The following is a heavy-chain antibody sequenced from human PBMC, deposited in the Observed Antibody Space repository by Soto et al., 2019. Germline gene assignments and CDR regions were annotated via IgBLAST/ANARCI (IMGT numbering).Heavy chain of an antibody. CDR1: GYTFTSYA. D-gene: IGHD3-3*01. CDR2: INAGNGNT. CDR3: ARDLHPGGDRVLRFLEWLVPTYGMDV. Sequence: GASVKVSGKASGYTFTSYAMHCVLQSPVQRLDWMGCINAGNGNTKYSQKFQGRVTITRDTSASTAYMELSSLRSEDTAVYYCARDLHPGGDRVLRFLEWLVPTYGMDVWGQGTTVTVSS. V-gene: IGHV1-3*01. J-gene: IGHJ6*02.